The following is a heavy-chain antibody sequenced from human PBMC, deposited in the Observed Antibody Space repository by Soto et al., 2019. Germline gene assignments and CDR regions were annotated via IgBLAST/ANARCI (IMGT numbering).Heavy chain of an antibody. CDR3: ARDNWNSF. CDR2: IKSDGIST. Sequence: PGGSLRLSCAASVFTFSNYWMHWVRQAPGKGLVWVSRIKSDGISTNYADSVKGRFTISRDNAKSTLYLQMNSLRAEDTAVYYCARDNWNSFWGQGTLVTVSS. CDR1: VFTFSNYW. D-gene: IGHD1-7*01. V-gene: IGHV3-74*01. J-gene: IGHJ4*02.